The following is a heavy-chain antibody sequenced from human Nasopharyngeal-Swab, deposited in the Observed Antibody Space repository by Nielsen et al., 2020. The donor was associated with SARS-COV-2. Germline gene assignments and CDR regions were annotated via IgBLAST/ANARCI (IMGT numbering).Heavy chain of an antibody. D-gene: IGHD3-10*01. CDR1: GYTFTSYG. CDR3: ARAVSWFGELSHYYYYMDV. V-gene: IGHV1-18*01. J-gene: IGHJ6*03. CDR2: ISAYNGNT. Sequence: ASVKVSCKASGYTFTSYGISWVRQAPGQGREWMGWISAYNGNTNYAQKLQGRVTMTTDTSTSTAYMELRSLRSDDTAVYYCARAVSWFGELSHYYYYMDVWGKGTTVTVSS.